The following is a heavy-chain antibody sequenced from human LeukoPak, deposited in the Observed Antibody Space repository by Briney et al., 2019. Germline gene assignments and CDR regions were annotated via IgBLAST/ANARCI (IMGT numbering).Heavy chain of an antibody. CDR3: ARDLGGYFDY. J-gene: IGHJ4*02. CDR1: GGSISSGGYY. V-gene: IGHV4-61*08. Sequence: SETLSLTCTVSGGSISSGGYYWSWIRQHPGKGLEWIGYIYYSGSTNYNPSLKSRVTISVDTSKNQFSLKLSSVTAADTAVYYCARDLGGYFDYWGQGTLVTVSS. CDR2: IYYSGST.